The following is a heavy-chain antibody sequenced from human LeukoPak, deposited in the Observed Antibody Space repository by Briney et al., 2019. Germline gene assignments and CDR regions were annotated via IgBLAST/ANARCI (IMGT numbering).Heavy chain of an antibody. D-gene: IGHD3-3*01. J-gene: IGHJ3*02. Sequence: ASVKVSCKASGYTFTSYYMHWVRQAPGQGLEWMGIINPSGGSTSYAQKFQGRVTMTRDMSTSTVYMELSSLRSEDTAVYYCARRFTIFGVVTYAFDIWGQGTMVTVSS. V-gene: IGHV1-46*01. CDR3: ARRFTIFGVVTYAFDI. CDR1: GYTFTSYY. CDR2: INPSGGST.